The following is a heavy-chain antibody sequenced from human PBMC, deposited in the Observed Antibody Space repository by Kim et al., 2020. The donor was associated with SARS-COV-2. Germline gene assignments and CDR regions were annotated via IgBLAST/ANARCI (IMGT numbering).Heavy chain of an antibody. D-gene: IGHD3-22*01. CDR2: ISSGGSYT. CDR1: GFTFSDYN. Sequence: GGSLRLSCAASGFTFSDYNMTWIRQAPGKGLEWISSISSGGSYTNYADSVKGRFTISRDNAKNTVFLQMNSLRAGDTAVYFCVRGRDYDESSGFCPDMWGQGTKVTVSS. CDR3: VRGRDYDESSGFCPDM. J-gene: IGHJ3*02. V-gene: IGHV3-11*06.